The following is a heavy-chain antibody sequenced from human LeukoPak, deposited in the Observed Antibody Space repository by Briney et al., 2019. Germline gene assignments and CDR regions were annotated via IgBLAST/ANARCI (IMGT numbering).Heavy chain of an antibody. Sequence: GASVKVSCKASGCTFSSYAISWVRQAPGQGLEWMGRIIPILGIANYAQKFQGRVTITADKSTSTAYMELSSLRSEDTAVYYCARDVDCGGDCLEYFQHWGQGTLVTVSS. J-gene: IGHJ1*01. CDR3: ARDVDCGGDCLEYFQH. CDR2: IIPILGIA. V-gene: IGHV1-69*04. CDR1: GCTFSSYA. D-gene: IGHD2-21*02.